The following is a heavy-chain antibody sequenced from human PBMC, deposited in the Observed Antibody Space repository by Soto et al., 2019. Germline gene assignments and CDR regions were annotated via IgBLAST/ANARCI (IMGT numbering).Heavy chain of an antibody. Sequence: SETLSLTCTVSGGSISTDSDYWGWIRQPPGKGLEWIGSVYYAGSTYKNPSLHSRVTISVDTSKNHFSLKLNSVTAADTAVYYCARRTNYGDYSFDYWGQGTLVTVSS. CDR3: ARRTNYGDYSFDY. CDR2: VYYAGST. V-gene: IGHV4-39*02. CDR1: GGSISTDSDY. D-gene: IGHD4-17*01. J-gene: IGHJ4*02.